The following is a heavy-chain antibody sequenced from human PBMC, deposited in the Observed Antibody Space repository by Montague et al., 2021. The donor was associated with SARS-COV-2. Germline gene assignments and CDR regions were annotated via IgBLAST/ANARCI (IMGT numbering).Heavy chain of an antibody. Sequence: SETLSLTCTVSGGSISSTTYRWGWIRQPPGKGLEWIGFISYSGTTFYNPSLKSRISMSVDTPKSQFSLNLTSETAADTAVYYCARHYGSSLDSWGQGILVAVSS. J-gene: IGHJ4*02. V-gene: IGHV4-39*01. CDR2: ISYSGTT. CDR3: ARHYGSSLDS. CDR1: GGSISSTTYR. D-gene: IGHD4-17*01.